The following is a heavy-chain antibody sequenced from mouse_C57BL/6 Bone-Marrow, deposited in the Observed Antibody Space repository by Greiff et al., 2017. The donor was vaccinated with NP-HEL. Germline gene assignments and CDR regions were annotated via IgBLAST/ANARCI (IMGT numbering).Heavy chain of an antibody. V-gene: IGHV1-15*01. D-gene: IGHD2-5*01. CDR2: IDPETGGT. J-gene: IGHJ1*03. CDR1: GYTFTDYE. CDR3: TIYSNYSHWYFDV. Sequence: QVQLKQSGAELVRPGASVTLSCKASGYTFTDYEMHWVKQTPVHGLEWIGAIDPETGGTAYNQKFKGKAILTADKSSSTAYMELRSLTSEDSAVYYCTIYSNYSHWYFDVWGTGTTVTVSS.